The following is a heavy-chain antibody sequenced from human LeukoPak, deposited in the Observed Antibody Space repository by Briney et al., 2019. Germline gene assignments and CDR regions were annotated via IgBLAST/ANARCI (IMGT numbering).Heavy chain of an antibody. CDR1: GYTFTGYY. Sequence: GASVKVSCKASGYTFTGYYMHWVRQAPGQGLEWMGWINPSSGGTNYAQKFQGRVTMTRDTSISTAYMELSRLRSDDTAVYYCARGGAGDYALNWFDPWGQGTLVTVSS. CDR2: INPSSGGT. D-gene: IGHD4-17*01. J-gene: IGHJ5*02. V-gene: IGHV1-2*02. CDR3: ARGGAGDYALNWFDP.